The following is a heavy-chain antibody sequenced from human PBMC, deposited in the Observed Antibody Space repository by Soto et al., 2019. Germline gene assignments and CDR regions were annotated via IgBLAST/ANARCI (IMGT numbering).Heavy chain of an antibody. CDR1: GGSISNCY. Sequence: SETLSLPCTVAGGSISNCYWCWIRQPPGKGLEWIGYILYSGIASYNPSLESLLSRSVDTSKNEFSLKLSSVTAADTEVYYCARDPSYYDSSGYYHGTPYGLDVWGQGTTVTVSS. J-gene: IGHJ6*02. D-gene: IGHD3-22*01. CDR2: ILYSGIA. V-gene: IGHV4-59*01. CDR3: ARDPSYYDSSGYYHGTPYGLDV.